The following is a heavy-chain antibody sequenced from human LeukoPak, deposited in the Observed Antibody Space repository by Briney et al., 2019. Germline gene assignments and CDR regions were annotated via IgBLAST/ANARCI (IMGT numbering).Heavy chain of an antibody. CDR2: IIPIFGTA. CDR3: ARDPLSGRYDDYYYGMDV. V-gene: IGHV1-69*13. J-gene: IGHJ6*02. CDR1: GGTFSSYA. D-gene: IGHD6-19*01. Sequence: SVKVSCKASGGTFSSYAISWVRQAPGQGLEWMRGIIPIFGTANYAQKFQGRVTITADESTSTAYMELSSLRSEDTAVYYCARDPLSGRYDDYYYGMDVWGQGTTVTVSS.